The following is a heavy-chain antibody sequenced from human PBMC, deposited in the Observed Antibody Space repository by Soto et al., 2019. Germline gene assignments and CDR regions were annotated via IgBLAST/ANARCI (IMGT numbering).Heavy chain of an antibody. Sequence: PGGSLRLSCAASGFTFSTYAMTWVRQAPGKGLEWVSTISGSGGSTYYADSVKGRFTISRDNSKNTLYLQMNSLRAEDTAVYYCARVTYDSNGYYCETDYWGQGTLVTVSS. CDR3: ARVTYDSNGYYCETDY. V-gene: IGHV3-23*01. CDR1: GFTFSTYA. CDR2: ISGSGGST. J-gene: IGHJ4*02. D-gene: IGHD3-22*01.